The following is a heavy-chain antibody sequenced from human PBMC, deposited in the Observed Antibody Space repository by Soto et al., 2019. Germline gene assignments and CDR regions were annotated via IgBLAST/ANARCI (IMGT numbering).Heavy chain of an antibody. CDR1: GFTFSSYW. J-gene: IGHJ5*02. CDR3: ARVPLERKGNWFDP. V-gene: IGHV3-7*01. CDR2: IKQDGSEK. Sequence: EVQLVESGGGLVQPGGSLRLSCAASGFTFSSYWMSWVRQAPGKGLEWVANIKQDGSEKYYVDSVKGRFTISRDNAKNSLYLQMNSLRAEDTAVYYCARVPLERKGNWFDPWGQGTLVTFSS.